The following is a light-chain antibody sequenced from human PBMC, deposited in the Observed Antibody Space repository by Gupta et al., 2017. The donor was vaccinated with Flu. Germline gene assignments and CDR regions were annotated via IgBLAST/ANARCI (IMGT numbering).Light chain of an antibody. CDR3: GAWDTSLSAGQV. CDR1: SSNIGDNY. Sequence: QAVLTQPPSVSAAPGQKVTISCSGSSSNIGDNYVSWYQQLPGTAPKLLIYDNNKRPSGIPDRFSGSKSGTSATLGITGLQTGDGADYYCGAWDTSLSAGQVFGGGTKLPVL. J-gene: IGLJ2*01. V-gene: IGLV1-51*01. CDR2: DNN.